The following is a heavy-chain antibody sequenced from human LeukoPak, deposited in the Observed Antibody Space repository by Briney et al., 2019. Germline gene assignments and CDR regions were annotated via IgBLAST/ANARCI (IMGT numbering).Heavy chain of an antibody. D-gene: IGHD2-21*02. CDR3: ARDYCGGDCFPGY. J-gene: IGHJ4*02. Sequence: ASVKVSCKASGYTFTGYYVHWVRQAPGQGLEWMGRINPNSGDTNYAQKFQGRVTMTRDTSISTAYMELSRLRSDDTAVYYCARDYCGGDCFPGYWGQGTLVTVSS. CDR2: INPNSGDT. V-gene: IGHV1-2*06. CDR1: GYTFTGYY.